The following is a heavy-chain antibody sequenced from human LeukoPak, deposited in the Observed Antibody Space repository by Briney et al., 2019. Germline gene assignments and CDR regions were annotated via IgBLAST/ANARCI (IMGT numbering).Heavy chain of an antibody. CDR1: GGSISSGGYY. CDR3: ASSEATATPPPYGMDV. J-gene: IGHJ6*02. D-gene: IGHD5-12*01. Sequence: SETLSLTCTVSGGSISSGGYYWSWIRQHPGKGLEWIGYIYYSGGTFYNPSLKSRVTISVDTSNNQLSLKLSSVTAADTAVYYCASSEATATPPPYGMDVWGQGTTVTVSS. CDR2: IYYSGGT. V-gene: IGHV4-31*03.